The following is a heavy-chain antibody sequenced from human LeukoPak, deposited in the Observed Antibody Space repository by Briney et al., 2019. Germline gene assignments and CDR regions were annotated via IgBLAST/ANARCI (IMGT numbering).Heavy chain of an antibody. J-gene: IGHJ4*02. D-gene: IGHD6-13*01. CDR1: GYSLNTYW. Sequence: GESLKISCKGSGYSLNTYWIAWVRQMPGKGLEWMGIIHLGGSETIYGPSFQDQVTISADKSITTAYLQWSSLKASDTAMYYCAIAAGEYWGQGTLVTVSS. CDR2: IHLGGSET. V-gene: IGHV5-51*01. CDR3: AIAAGEY.